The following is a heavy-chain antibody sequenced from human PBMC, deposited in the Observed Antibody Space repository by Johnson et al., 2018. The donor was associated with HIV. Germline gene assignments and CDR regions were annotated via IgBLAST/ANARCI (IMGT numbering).Heavy chain of an antibody. CDR2: ISYDGNNK. CDR1: GFTFSSYG. Sequence: QVQLVESGGGVVQPGRSLRLSCAASGFTFSSYGMHWVRQAPGKGLEWVAVISYDGNNKYYADSVKGRFTISRDNSKNTLYLQMNSLKTEDTAVYYCTTDGGDDYVWGSYRYTHDAFDIWGQGTMVTVSS. V-gene: IGHV3-30*03. CDR3: TTDGGDDYVWGSYRYTHDAFDI. J-gene: IGHJ3*02. D-gene: IGHD3-16*02.